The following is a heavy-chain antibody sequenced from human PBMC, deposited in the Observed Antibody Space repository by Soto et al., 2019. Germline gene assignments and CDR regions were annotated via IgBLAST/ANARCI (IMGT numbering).Heavy chain of an antibody. CDR1: GFTFSSYW. CDR2: IKQDGSEK. D-gene: IGHD1-7*01. Sequence: GGSLRLSCAASGFTFSSYWMSWVRQAPGKGLEWVANIKQDGSEKYYVDSVKGRFTISRDNAKNSLYLQMNSLRAEDTAVYYCAREKDNWNSEYFQHWGQGTLVTVSS. J-gene: IGHJ1*01. CDR3: AREKDNWNSEYFQH. V-gene: IGHV3-7*05.